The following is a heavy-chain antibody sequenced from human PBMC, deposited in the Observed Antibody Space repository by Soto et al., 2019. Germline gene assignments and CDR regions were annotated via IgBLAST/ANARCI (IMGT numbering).Heavy chain of an antibody. CDR2: MSYSGHNE. D-gene: IGHD3-16*01. J-gene: IGHJ3*01. V-gene: IGHV3-30-3*01. Sequence: QVQLVESGGGVVQPGMSLRLSCGASGFTFSSAGMHWVRQAPGRGLEWVAGMSYSGHNEYFADSVKGRVTISRDNSKNTFSMQMSSLRPEDTALYYCVRGYDYGGIGLPSLHTCGQGTMVTVSS. CDR1: GFTFSSAG. CDR3: VRGYDYGGIGLPSLHT.